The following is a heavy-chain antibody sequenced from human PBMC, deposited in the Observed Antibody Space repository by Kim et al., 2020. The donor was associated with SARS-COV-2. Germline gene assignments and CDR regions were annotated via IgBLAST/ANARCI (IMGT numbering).Heavy chain of an antibody. CDR2: INHSGST. D-gene: IGHD3-10*01. CDR1: GGSFSGYY. CDR3: ARERRLLWFGEHVAADAFDI. V-gene: IGHV4-34*01. Sequence: SETLSLTCAVYGGSFSGYYWSWIRQPPGKGLEWIGEINHSGSTNYNPSLKSRVTISVDTSKNQFSLKLSSVTAADTAVYYCARERRLLWFGEHVAADAFDIWGQGTMVTVSS. J-gene: IGHJ3*02.